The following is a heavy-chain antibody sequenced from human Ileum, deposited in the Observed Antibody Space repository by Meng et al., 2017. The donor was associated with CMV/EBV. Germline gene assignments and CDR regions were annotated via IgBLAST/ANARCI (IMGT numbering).Heavy chain of an antibody. D-gene: IGHD3-16*01. V-gene: IGHV3-30*02. CDR1: VFALSGCG. CDR2: VQYDGNNE. Sequence: VFALSGCGKDWIRQGPGKGLEWVAFVQYDGNNEYHADSVKGRYGSSRDNSENTLYLQMSSLRAEDTAVYYCARDWGSVGIYNWFDPWGQGTLVTVSS. CDR3: ARDWGSVGIYNWFDP. J-gene: IGHJ5*02.